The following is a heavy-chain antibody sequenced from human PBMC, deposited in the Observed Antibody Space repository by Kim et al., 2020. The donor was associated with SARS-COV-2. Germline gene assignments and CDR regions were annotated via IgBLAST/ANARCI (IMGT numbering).Heavy chain of an antibody. CDR3: ARAYFAKYSSSWDTYYYYGMDV. CDR1: GFTFSSYA. CDR2: ISYDGSNK. J-gene: IGHJ6*02. V-gene: IGHV3-30-3*01. Sequence: GGSLRLSCAASGFTFSSYAMHWVRQAPGKGLEWVAVISYDGSNKYYADSVKGRFTISRDNSKNTLYLQMNSLRAEDTAVNYCARAYFAKYSSSWDTYYYYGMDVWCRGATVTVSS. D-gene: IGHD6-13*01.